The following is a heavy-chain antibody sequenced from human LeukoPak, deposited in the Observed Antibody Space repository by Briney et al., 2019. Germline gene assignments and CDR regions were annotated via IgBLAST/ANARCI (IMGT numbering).Heavy chain of an antibody. CDR2: ISSSSSYI. V-gene: IGHV3-21*01. Sequence: GGSLRLSCAASGFTFSSYSMNWVRQAPGKGLEWVSSISSSSSYIYYADSVKGRFTISRGNAKNSLYLQMNSLRAEDTAVYYCAREVSSSWYKDWFDPWGQGTLVTVSS. J-gene: IGHJ5*02. CDR1: GFTFSSYS. CDR3: AREVSSSWYKDWFDP. D-gene: IGHD6-13*01.